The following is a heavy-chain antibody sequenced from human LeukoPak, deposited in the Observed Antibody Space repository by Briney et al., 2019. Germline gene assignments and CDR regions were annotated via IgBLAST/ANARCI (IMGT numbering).Heavy chain of an antibody. CDR1: GDSISGFY. D-gene: IGHD4-17*01. Sequence: SETLSLTCTVSGDSISGFYWSWIRQPAGKGLQWIGRIYTSGSTNYNPSLKSRVTVSVDRSTNEFSLTVRSVTAADTALYYCARGLPSYGDYVDYYFYMDVWGKGTTVTVSS. CDR3: ARGLPSYGDYVDYYFYMDV. V-gene: IGHV4-4*07. CDR2: IYTSGST. J-gene: IGHJ6*03.